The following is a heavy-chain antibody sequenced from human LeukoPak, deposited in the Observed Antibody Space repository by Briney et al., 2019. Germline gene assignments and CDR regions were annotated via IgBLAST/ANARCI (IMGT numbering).Heavy chain of an antibody. Sequence: GGSLRLSCAASGFTFSSYAMNWVRQAPGKGLEWVSVIYSGGSTYYADSVKGRFTISRDNSKNTLYLQMNSLRAEDTAVYYCARERTMVNYFDYWGQGTLVTVSS. CDR1: GFTFSSYA. D-gene: IGHD3-10*01. J-gene: IGHJ4*02. V-gene: IGHV3-66*01. CDR3: ARERTMVNYFDY. CDR2: IYSGGST.